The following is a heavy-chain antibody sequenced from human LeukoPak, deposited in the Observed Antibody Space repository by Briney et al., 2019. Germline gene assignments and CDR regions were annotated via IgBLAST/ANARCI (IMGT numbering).Heavy chain of an antibody. CDR1: GGTFSSYA. D-gene: IGHD4-11*01. Sequence: PRASVKVSCKASGGTFSSYAISWVRQAPGQGLEWMGGIIPIFGTANYAQKFQGRVTITADESTSTAYMELSSLRSDDTAVYYCARGFYSMTTVTTGGSFDPWGQGTLVTVSS. J-gene: IGHJ5*02. CDR3: ARGFYSMTTVTTGGSFDP. CDR2: IIPIFGTA. V-gene: IGHV1-69*13.